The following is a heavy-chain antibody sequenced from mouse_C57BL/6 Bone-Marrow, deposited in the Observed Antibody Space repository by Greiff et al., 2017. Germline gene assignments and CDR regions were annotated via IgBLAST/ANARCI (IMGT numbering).Heavy chain of an antibody. CDR2: IDPEDGET. J-gene: IGHJ4*01. CDR3: ARSYGYDGGAMDY. CDR1: GFNIKDYY. V-gene: IGHV14-2*01. Sequence: EVQLQQSGAELVKPGASVKLSCTASGFNIKDYYMHWVKQRTEQGLEWIGRIDPEDGETKYAPKFQGKATMTAETSSNTAYRQLSSLTSDDTAVYYFARSYGYDGGAMDYWGQGTSVTVSS. D-gene: IGHD2-2*01.